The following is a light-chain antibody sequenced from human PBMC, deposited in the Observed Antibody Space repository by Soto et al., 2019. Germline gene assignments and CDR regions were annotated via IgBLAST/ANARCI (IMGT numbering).Light chain of an antibody. Sequence: IVMTQSPAALSVSPGERASLSCRASQSVSNNLAWYQQKPGQAPRLLIHGASTRATGIPARFSGSGSGTEFTLTISSLESEDFAVYYCQHQSNWPRTFGQGTRVDI. J-gene: IGKJ1*01. CDR3: QHQSNWPRT. CDR1: QSVSNN. CDR2: GAS. V-gene: IGKV3-15*01.